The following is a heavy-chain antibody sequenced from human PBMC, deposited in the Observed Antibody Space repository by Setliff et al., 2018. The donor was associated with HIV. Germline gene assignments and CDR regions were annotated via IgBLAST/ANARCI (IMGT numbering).Heavy chain of an antibody. CDR1: GFTFDDYG. J-gene: IGHJ4*02. V-gene: IGHV3-20*01. CDR2: INYNGEST. Sequence: PGGSLRLSCSASGFTFDDYGFNWVRQAPGKGLEWVSGINYNGESTGYADSVKGRFTISRDNAKNSLYLQMNSLRVEDTAVYHCARSPQGGYFDYWGQGTLVTVSS. CDR3: ARSPQGGYFDY.